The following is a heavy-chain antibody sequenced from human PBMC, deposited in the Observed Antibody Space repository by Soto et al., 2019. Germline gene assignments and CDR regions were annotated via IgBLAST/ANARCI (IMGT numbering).Heavy chain of an antibody. CDR1: GFTFDDYA. J-gene: IGHJ5*02. V-gene: IGHV3-9*01. D-gene: IGHD3-10*01. CDR3: AKGRSAAYGSGRYFSWFEP. CDR2: ISWHSGSI. Sequence: EVQLVESGGGLVQPVRSLRLSCAASGFTFDDYAMHWVRQAPGKGLEWVSGISWHSGSIGYADSVKGRFTISRDNAKNSLCLQMNSLRAEDTALYYCAKGRSAAYGSGRYFSWFEPWGQGTLVTVSS.